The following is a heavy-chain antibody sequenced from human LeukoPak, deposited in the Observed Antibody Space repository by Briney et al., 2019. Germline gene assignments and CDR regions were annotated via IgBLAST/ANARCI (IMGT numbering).Heavy chain of an antibody. J-gene: IGHJ4*02. D-gene: IGHD3-3*01. CDR2: IYYSGST. CDR1: GGSISSSY. Sequence: SETLSLTCTVSGGSISSSYWSWIRQPPGKGLEWIGYIYYSGSTNYNPSLKSRVTISVDTSKNQFSLKLSSVTAADTAVYYCARCYDFWSGYPFDYWGQGTLVTVSS. V-gene: IGHV4-59*01. CDR3: ARCYDFWSGYPFDY.